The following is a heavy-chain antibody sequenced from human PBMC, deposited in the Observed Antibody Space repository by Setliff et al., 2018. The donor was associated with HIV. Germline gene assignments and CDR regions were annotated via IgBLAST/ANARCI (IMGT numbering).Heavy chain of an antibody. D-gene: IGHD1-1*01. Sequence: GGSLRLSCTTSGFTFGDYAMSWVRQAPGKGLEWVGFIRRKDYGGTTEYAASVKGRFTISRDDSKSIAYLQMNSLRAEDTAVYYCARETRPGLTRSGFDYWGQGTLVTVSS. J-gene: IGHJ4*02. CDR2: IRRKDYGGTT. CDR1: GFTFGDYA. CDR3: ARETRPGLTRSGFDY. V-gene: IGHV3-49*04.